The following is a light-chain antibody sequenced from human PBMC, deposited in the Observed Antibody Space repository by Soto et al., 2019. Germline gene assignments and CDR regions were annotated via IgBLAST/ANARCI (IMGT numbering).Light chain of an antibody. V-gene: IGKV1-9*01. CDR2: VAS. J-gene: IGKJ1*01. CDR1: QSINSY. Sequence: DIQMTQSPSSLSASVGDRVTITCRASQSINSYLSWYQQKPGKAPKLLINVASTLQSGVPSRFSGSGSGAEFTLTISSLQPEDFATYYCQQFNSYPRTFGQGTKVDIK. CDR3: QQFNSYPRT.